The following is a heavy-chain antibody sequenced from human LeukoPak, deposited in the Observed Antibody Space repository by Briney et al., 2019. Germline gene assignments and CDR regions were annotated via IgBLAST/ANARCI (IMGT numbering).Heavy chain of an antibody. CDR2: INHSGST. D-gene: IGHD6-6*01. V-gene: IGHV4-34*01. J-gene: IGHJ6*03. CDR1: GGSFSGYY. Sequence: PSETLSLTCAVYGGSFSGYYWSWIRQPPGKGLEWIGEINHSGSTIYNPSLKSRVTISVDTSKNQFSLKLSSVTAADTAVYYCASFEYSSSSGYYYYYYMDVWGKGTTVTVSS. CDR3: ASFEYSSSSGYYYYYYMDV.